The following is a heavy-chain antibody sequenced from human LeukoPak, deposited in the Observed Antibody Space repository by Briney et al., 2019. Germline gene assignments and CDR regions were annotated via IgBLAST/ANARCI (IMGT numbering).Heavy chain of an antibody. CDR2: ISYDGSNK. J-gene: IGHJ4*02. V-gene: IGHV3-30*18. D-gene: IGHD1-26*01. CDR3: AKDLSGSLQN. CDR1: GFTFSSYG. Sequence: GGSLRLSCAASGFTFSSYGMHWVRQAPGKGLEWVAVISYDGSNKYYADSVKGRFTISRDNSKNTLYLQMNSLRAEDTAVYYCAKDLSGSLQNWGQGTLVTVSS.